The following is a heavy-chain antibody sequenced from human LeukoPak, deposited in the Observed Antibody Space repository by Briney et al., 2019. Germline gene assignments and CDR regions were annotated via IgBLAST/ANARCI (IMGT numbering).Heavy chain of an antibody. CDR3: AKDRGSGWFEAFDY. J-gene: IGHJ4*02. CDR1: GFTFSSYG. V-gene: IGHV3-30*18. CDR2: ISYDGSNK. D-gene: IGHD6-19*01. Sequence: PGGSLRLSCAASGFTFSSYGMHWVRQAPGKGLEWVAVISYDGSNKYYADSVKGRFTISRDNSKNTLYLQMNNLRAEDTAVYYCAKDRGSGWFEAFDYWGQGTLVTVSP.